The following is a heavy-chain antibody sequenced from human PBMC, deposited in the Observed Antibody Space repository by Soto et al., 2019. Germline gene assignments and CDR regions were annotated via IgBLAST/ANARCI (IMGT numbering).Heavy chain of an antibody. V-gene: IGHV1-69*02. CDR3: ARVPSCSSLSCPYYFDY. D-gene: IGHD2-2*01. CDR1: GGTFSSYT. CDR2: IIPILGIT. Sequence: SVKVSCKASGGTFSSYTISWVRQAPGQGLEWMGRIIPILGITNYAQKFQGRVTITTNNSTSTAYMELSSLRSEDTAMYYCARVPSCSSLSCPYYFDYWGQGALVTVSS. J-gene: IGHJ4*02.